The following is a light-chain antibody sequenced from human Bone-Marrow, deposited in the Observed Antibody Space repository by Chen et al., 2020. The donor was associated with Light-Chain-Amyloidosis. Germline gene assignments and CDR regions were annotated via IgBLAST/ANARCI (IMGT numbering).Light chain of an antibody. CDR1: QSVLYNSDNKNY. V-gene: IGKV4-1*01. Sequence: DIVVTQSPYSLVVSLGEWPTNNCKSSQSVLYNSDNKNYLAWYLQKPGQPPKLLIYWASFRESGVPDRFSGSGSGTDFTLTISSLQAEDVAVYYCQQYYGTPFTFGPGTKVNV. CDR3: QQYYGTPFT. CDR2: WAS. J-gene: IGKJ3*01.